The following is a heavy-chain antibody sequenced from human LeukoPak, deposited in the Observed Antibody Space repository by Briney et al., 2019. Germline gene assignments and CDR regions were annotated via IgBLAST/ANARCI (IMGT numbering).Heavy chain of an antibody. Sequence: ASVKVSCKASGYTFTGYYMDWVRQAPGQGLEWMGWIDPNSGGTNYAQKFQGWVTMTRDTSISTAYMELSRLRSDDTAVYYCARGGLIAVAGSRDAFDIWGQGTMVTVSS. CDR2: IDPNSGGT. J-gene: IGHJ3*02. V-gene: IGHV1-2*04. CDR3: ARGGLIAVAGSRDAFDI. D-gene: IGHD6-19*01. CDR1: GYTFTGYY.